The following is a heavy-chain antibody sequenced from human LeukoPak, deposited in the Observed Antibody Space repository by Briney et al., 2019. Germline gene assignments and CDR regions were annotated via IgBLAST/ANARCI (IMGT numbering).Heavy chain of an antibody. CDR2: ISSSSSYT. CDR3: ARVEGEWELPNFDY. D-gene: IGHD1-26*01. V-gene: IGHV3-11*06. J-gene: IGHJ4*02. CDR1: GFTFSDYY. Sequence: GGSLRLSCAASGFTFSDYYMSWIRQAPGKGLEWVSYISSSSSYTNYADSVKGRFTISRDNAKNSLYLQMNSLRAEDTAVYYCARVEGEWELPNFDYWGQGTLVTVSS.